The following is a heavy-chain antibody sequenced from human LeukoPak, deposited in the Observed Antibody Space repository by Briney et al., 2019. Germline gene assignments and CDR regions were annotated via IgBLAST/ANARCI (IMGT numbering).Heavy chain of an antibody. CDR2: IYYSGST. D-gene: IGHD3-22*01. V-gene: IGHV4-59*08. CDR3: ARHVTVVAPFDY. J-gene: IGHJ4*02. Sequence: SETLSLTCTVSGGSISSHYWSWIRQPPGKGLEWIGYIYYSGSTNYNPSLKSRVTISVDTSKNKFSLKLSSVTAADTAVYYCARHVTVVAPFDYWGQGTLVTVSS. CDR1: GGSISSHY.